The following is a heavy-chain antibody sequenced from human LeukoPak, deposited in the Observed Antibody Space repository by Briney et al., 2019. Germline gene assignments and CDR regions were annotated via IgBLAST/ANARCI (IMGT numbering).Heavy chain of an antibody. CDR3: ARDLTIPPIAATPTNPHY. V-gene: IGHV1-2*02. D-gene: IGHD6-13*01. Sequence: EASVKVSCKASGYTFTGYYMHWVRQAPGQGLEWMGWINPNSGGTNYAQKFQGRVTMTRDTSISTAYMELSRLRSDDTAVYYCARDLTIPPIAATPTNPHYWGQGTLVTVSS. CDR2: INPNSGGT. J-gene: IGHJ4*02. CDR1: GYTFTGYY.